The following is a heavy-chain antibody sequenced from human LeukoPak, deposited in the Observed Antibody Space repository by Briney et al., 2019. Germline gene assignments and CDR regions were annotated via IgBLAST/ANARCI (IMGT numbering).Heavy chain of an antibody. Sequence: GALRLSCAASGFTFSSYGMHWVRQAPGKGLEWVAVISYDGSNKYYADSVKGRFTISRDNSKNTLYLQMNSLRAEDTAVYYCAKDQGGDYGDYYFDYWGQGTLVTVSS. V-gene: IGHV3-30*18. CDR2: ISYDGSNK. D-gene: IGHD4-17*01. CDR1: GFTFSSYG. CDR3: AKDQGGDYGDYYFDY. J-gene: IGHJ4*02.